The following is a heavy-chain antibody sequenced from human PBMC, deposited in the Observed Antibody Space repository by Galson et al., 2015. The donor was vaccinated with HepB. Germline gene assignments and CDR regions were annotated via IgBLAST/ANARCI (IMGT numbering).Heavy chain of an antibody. CDR2: IYYIGST. Sequence: ETLSLTCTVSGGSISSSSYYWGWIRQPPGKGLEWIGSIYYIGSTYYNPSLKSRVTISVDTSKNQFSLKVSSVTAADTAVYYCARHRLWFGEPYWGQGTLVTVPS. CDR1: GGSISSSSYY. CDR3: ARHRLWFGEPY. D-gene: IGHD3-10*01. J-gene: IGHJ4*02. V-gene: IGHV4-39*01.